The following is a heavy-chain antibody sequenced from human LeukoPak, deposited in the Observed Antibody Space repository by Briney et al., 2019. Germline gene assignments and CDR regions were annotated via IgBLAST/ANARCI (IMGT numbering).Heavy chain of an antibody. D-gene: IGHD6-13*01. CDR3: ARDRVGQQLVGRKYYYYYMDV. CDR2: IIPIFGTA. V-gene: IGHV1-69*13. Sequence: SVKVSCKASGGTFSSYAISWVRQAPGQGLEWMGGIIPIFGTANYAQKFQGRVTITADESTSTAYMELSSLRSEDTAVYYCARDRVGQQLVGRKYYYYYMDVWGKGTTVTISS. CDR1: GGTFSSYA. J-gene: IGHJ6*03.